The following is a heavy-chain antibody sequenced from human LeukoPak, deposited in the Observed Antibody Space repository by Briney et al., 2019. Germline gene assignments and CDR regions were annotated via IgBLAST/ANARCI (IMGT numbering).Heavy chain of an antibody. J-gene: IGHJ4*02. CDR3: AREREPRWLQSSVDY. CDR1: GFTFSSYA. D-gene: IGHD5-24*01. Sequence: GRSLRLSCAASGFTFSSYAMHWVRQAPGKGLEWVAVISYDGSNKYYADSVKGRFTISRDNSKNTPYLQTNSLRAEDTAVYYCAREREPRWLQSSVDYWGQGTLVTVSS. V-gene: IGHV3-30*04. CDR2: ISYDGSNK.